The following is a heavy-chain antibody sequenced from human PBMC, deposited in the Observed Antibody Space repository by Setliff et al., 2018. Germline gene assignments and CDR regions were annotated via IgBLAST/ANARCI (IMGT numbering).Heavy chain of an antibody. V-gene: IGHV4-34*01. Sequence: SETLSLTCAVYGASFSGPYCSWIRQSPGKGMEWIGEINHTGSPNWIGEINHSGSPNYNPSLKSRITMSVDTSKNQFSLKLTSVTAADSAVYYCRLWSHDYHNDYWGQGTVVTVSS. J-gene: IGHJ4*02. CDR2: INHSGSP. CDR1: GASFSGPY. CDR3: RLWSHDYHNDY. D-gene: IGHD3-16*01.